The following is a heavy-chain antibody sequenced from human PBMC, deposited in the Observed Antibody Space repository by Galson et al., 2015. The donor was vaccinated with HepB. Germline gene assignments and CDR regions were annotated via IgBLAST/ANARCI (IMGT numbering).Heavy chain of an antibody. V-gene: IGHV1-2*02. J-gene: IGHJ6*02. Sequence: SVKVSCKASGYIFSGYYIHWVRQAPGQGLEWMGWINPSSGGTNFARKFQGRVTMTRDTSISTAYMELSRLTSDDTAVYYCARDRRGRIALATPHDPSMDVWGQGTTVTVSS. D-gene: IGHD2-8*02. CDR2: INPSSGGT. CDR1: GYIFSGYY. CDR3: ARDRRGRIALATPHDPSMDV.